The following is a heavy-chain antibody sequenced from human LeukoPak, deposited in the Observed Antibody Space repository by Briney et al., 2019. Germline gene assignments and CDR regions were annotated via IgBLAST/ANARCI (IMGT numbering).Heavy chain of an antibody. J-gene: IGHJ4*02. CDR1: GGTFSSYA. Sequence: SVKVSCKASGGTFSSYAISWVRQAPGQGLEWIGRIIPILGIANYAQKFQGRVTITADKSTSTAYMELSSLRSEDTAVYYCARGSGSHKYYFDYWGQGTLVTVSS. D-gene: IGHD1-26*01. V-gene: IGHV1-69*04. CDR3: ARGSGSHKYYFDY. CDR2: IIPILGIA.